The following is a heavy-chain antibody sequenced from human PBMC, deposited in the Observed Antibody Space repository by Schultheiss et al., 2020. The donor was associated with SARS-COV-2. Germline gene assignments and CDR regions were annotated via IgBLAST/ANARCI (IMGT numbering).Heavy chain of an antibody. CDR2: IIPIFGTA. Sequence: SVKVSCKASGYTFTGYYMHWVRQAPGQGLEWMGGIIPIFGTANYAQKFQGRVTITADKSTSTAYMELSSLRSEDTAVYYCARDLASGGRPLDYWGQGTLVTVSS. CDR3: ARDLASGGRPLDY. V-gene: IGHV1-69*06. CDR1: GYTFTGYY. D-gene: IGHD3-10*01. J-gene: IGHJ4*02.